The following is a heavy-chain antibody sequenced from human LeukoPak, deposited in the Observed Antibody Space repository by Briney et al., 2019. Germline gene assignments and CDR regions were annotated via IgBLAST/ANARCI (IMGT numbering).Heavy chain of an antibody. CDR1: GFTFSSLS. CDR3: ARDLLEWYFDY. D-gene: IGHD3-3*01. J-gene: IGHJ4*02. Sequence: PGGSLRLSCTASGFTFSSLSMSWVRQTPGKGLEWVSVIYSGGSTYYADSVKGRFTISRDNSKNTLYLQMNSLRAEDTAVYYCARDLLEWYFDYWGQGTLVTVSS. V-gene: IGHV3-66*01. CDR2: IYSGGST.